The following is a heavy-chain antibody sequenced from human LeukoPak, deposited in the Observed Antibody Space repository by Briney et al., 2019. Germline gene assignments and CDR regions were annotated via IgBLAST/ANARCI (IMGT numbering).Heavy chain of an antibody. CDR2: ISSSSSII. V-gene: IGHV3-48*01. J-gene: IGHJ6*04. CDR1: GFTFTSYS. CDR3: ARNLALTAAGIMDV. D-gene: IGHD6-13*01. Sequence: GGSLRLSCAASGFTFTSYSMNWVRQAPGKGLEWVSYISSSSSIIYCADSVKGRFTISRDNAKSSLYLQMNSLRAEDTAVYYCARNLALTAAGIMDVWGKGTTVTVSS.